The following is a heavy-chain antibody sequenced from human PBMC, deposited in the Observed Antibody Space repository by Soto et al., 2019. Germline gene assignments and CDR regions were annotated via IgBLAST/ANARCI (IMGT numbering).Heavy chain of an antibody. CDR2: IYYSGST. V-gene: IGHV4-39*01. CDR1: GGSISSSSYY. J-gene: IGHJ5*02. D-gene: IGHD5-12*01. CDR3: ATQRLRFYWFDP. Sequence: TETLSLTCTVSGGSISSSSYYWGWIRQPPGKGLEWIGSIYYSGSTYYNPSLKSRVTISVDTSKNQFSLKLSSVTAADTAVYYCATQRLRFYWFDPWGQGTLVTVYS.